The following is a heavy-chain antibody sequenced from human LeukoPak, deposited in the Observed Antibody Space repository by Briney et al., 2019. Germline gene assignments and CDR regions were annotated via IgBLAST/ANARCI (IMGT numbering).Heavy chain of an antibody. CDR1: GGSFSGYY. CDR2: INHSGST. V-gene: IGHV4-34*01. D-gene: IGHD6-19*01. J-gene: IGHJ4*02. CDR3: ARQTRTSSGWVDFDN. Sequence: SETLSLTCAVYGGSFSGYYWSWIRQPPGKGLEWIGEINHSGSTNYNPSLKSRVTVSVDTSKNQFSLKLSSVTATDTAVYYCARQTRTSSGWVDFDNWGRGTLVTVSS.